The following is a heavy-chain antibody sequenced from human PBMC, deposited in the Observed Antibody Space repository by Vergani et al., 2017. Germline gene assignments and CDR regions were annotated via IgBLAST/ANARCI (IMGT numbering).Heavy chain of an antibody. Sequence: EVQLLESGGGSAQPGESLRLSCVASGFTFTAHGLNWVRQAPGKGLEWVSYISSSGSTIYYADSVKGRFTISRDNAKNSLYLQMNSLRAEDTAVYYCARDVPDYGGNSGYWGQGTLVTVSS. CDR3: ARDVPDYGGNSGY. J-gene: IGHJ4*02. D-gene: IGHD4-23*01. CDR1: GFTFTAHG. CDR2: ISSSGSTI. V-gene: IGHV3-48*04.